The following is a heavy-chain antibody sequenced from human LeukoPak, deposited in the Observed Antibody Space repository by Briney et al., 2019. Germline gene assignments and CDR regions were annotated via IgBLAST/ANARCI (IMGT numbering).Heavy chain of an antibody. CDR2: ISGGGDNT. V-gene: IGHV3-23*01. CDR1: GLTFSSYA. CDR3: EKDGYSYGPT. J-gene: IGHJ4*02. D-gene: IGHD5-18*01. Sequence: GGSLRLSCAASGLTFSSYAMSWVRQAPEKGLEWVSAISGGGDNTFYADSVKGRFTISRDNSKNTLYLQMNSLRAEDTAVYYCEKDGYSYGPTWGQGTLVTVSS.